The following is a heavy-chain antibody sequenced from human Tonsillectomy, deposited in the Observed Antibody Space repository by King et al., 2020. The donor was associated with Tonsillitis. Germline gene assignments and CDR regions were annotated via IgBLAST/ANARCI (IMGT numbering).Heavy chain of an antibody. V-gene: IGHV4-39*01. CDR1: GGSISSSDHY. CDR2: MYYSGTI. CDR3: ARSVSGSFDY. D-gene: IGHD1-26*01. J-gene: IGHJ4*02. Sequence: LQLQESGPGVVKPSETLSLTCTVSGGSISSSDHYWAWIRQPPGKGLEWIGYMYYSGTIFYNPSLKSRITISGGTSENRFSLKLNSVTAADTAIYFCARSVSGSFDYWGQGALVTVSS.